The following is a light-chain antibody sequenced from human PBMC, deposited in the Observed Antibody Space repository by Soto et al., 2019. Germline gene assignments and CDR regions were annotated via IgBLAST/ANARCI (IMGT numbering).Light chain of an antibody. CDR3: SSYTSSNTLV. J-gene: IGLJ1*01. CDR2: DVN. CDR1: SSDIGGYNY. Sequence: QSVLTQPASVSGSPGQSITISCTGTSSDIGGYNYVSWYQHHPGKAPRLMIYDVNNRPSGVSNRFSGSKSGNTASLTISGLQAEDESDYYCSSYTSSNTLVFGTGTKLTVL. V-gene: IGLV2-14*03.